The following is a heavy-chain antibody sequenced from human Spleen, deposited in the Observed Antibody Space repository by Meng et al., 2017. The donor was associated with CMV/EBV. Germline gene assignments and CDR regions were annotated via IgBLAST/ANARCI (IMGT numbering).Heavy chain of an antibody. CDR1: GGTFSSYG. Sequence: SVKVSCKASGGTFSSYGISWVRQAPGQGLEWMGGINPVFGTAKYAQKFQGRVTITTDESTSTAYMELSSLRSEDTAVYYCARDIAPGRITIFGGEEYYGMDVWGQGTTVTVSS. J-gene: IGHJ6*02. D-gene: IGHD3-3*01. V-gene: IGHV1-69*05. CDR2: INPVFGTA. CDR3: ARDIAPGRITIFGGEEYYGMDV.